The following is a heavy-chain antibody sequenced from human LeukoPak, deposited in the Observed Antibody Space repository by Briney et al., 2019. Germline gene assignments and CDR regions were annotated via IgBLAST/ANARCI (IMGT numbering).Heavy chain of an antibody. J-gene: IGHJ4*02. CDR2: MNPNSGNT. CDR1: GYTFASYD. Sequence: ASVKVSCKASGYTFASYDSNWVRQATGQGLEWMGWMNPNSGNTGYAQKLQGRVTMTQYTSISTAYMELSSLRSEDTAVYYCARCLSSDPGRFDYWGQGTLVTVSS. D-gene: IGHD6-25*01. V-gene: IGHV1-8*01. CDR3: ARCLSSDPGRFDY.